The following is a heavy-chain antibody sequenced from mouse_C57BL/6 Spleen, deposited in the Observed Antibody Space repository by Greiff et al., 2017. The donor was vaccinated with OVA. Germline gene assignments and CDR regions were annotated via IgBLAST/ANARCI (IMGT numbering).Heavy chain of an antibody. CDR3: ARITGNGEFDY. V-gene: IGHV5-4*01. CDR2: ISDGGSYT. D-gene: IGHD4-1*01. J-gene: IGHJ2*01. CDR1: GFTFSSYA. Sequence: EVQGVESGGGLVKPGGSLKLSCAASGFTFSSYAMSWVRQTPEKRLEWVATISDGGSYTYYPDNVKGRFTISRDNAKNNLYLQMSHLKSEDTAMYYCARITGNGEFDYWGQGTTLTVSS.